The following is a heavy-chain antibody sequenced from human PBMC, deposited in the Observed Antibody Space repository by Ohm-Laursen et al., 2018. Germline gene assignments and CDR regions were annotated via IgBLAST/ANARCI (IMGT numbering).Heavy chain of an antibody. J-gene: IGHJ4*02. D-gene: IGHD6-13*01. Sequence: SETLSLTWTVSGGSISSYYWSWIQQPPGKGLEWIGYIYYSGSTNYNPSLKSRVTISVDTSKNQFSLKLSSVTAADTAVYYCARLWAAAETFDYGGQGTLVTVSS. V-gene: IGHV4-59*08. CDR2: IYYSGST. CDR1: GGSISSYY. CDR3: ARLWAAAETFDY.